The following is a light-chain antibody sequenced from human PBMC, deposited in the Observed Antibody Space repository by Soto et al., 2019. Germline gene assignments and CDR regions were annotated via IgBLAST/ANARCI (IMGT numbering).Light chain of an antibody. Sequence: ETVMTQSPGTLSVSPGERATLSCRASQTVRTDLAWYQQKPGQAPRLLIYGASTRATGIPARFSGSGSGTEFTLTISSLQAEDSAIYYCQQYNTWVSFGQETKVEIK. CDR1: QTVRTD. J-gene: IGKJ1*01. CDR3: QQYNTWVS. V-gene: IGKV3-15*01. CDR2: GAS.